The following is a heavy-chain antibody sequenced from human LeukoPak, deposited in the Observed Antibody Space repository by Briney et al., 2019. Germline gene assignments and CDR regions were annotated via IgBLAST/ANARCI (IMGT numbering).Heavy chain of an antibody. Sequence: SETLSLTCTVSGGSISSYYWSWIRQPPGKGLEWIGYIYYSGSTNYNPSLKSRVTISVDTSKNQFSLKLSSVTAADTAVYYCARDVAAADYFDYWGQGTMV. CDR2: IYYSGST. J-gene: IGHJ4*02. CDR3: ARDVAAADYFDY. V-gene: IGHV4-59*01. CDR1: GGSISSYY. D-gene: IGHD6-13*01.